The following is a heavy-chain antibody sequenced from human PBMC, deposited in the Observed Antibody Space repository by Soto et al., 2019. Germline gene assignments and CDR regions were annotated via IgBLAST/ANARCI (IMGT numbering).Heavy chain of an antibody. CDR3: ARETIYSAALEF. D-gene: IGHD5-12*01. V-gene: IGHV1-2*04. Sequence: QVHLVQSGTEVKMSGASVKVSCKASGYTFTDYYIHWVRQAPGQGLEWLGWINPNSGGTNYAQNFQGWGTMTRDTSISTAYMELSRLKSGDTAVYYCARETIYSAALEFWGQGTMVTVSS. CDR2: INPNSGGT. CDR1: GYTFTDYY. J-gene: IGHJ3*01.